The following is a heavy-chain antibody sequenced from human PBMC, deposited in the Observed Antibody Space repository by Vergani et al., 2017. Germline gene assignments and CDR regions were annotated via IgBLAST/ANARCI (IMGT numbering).Heavy chain of an antibody. D-gene: IGHD6-6*01. Sequence: QVQLVESGGGVVQPGRSLRLSCAASGFTFGSYAMHWVRQAPGKGLEWVAVISYDGSNKYYADSVKGRFTISRDNSKNTLYLQMNSLRAEDTAVYYCAGGGKQLVRWDYWGQGTLVTVSS. CDR3: AGGGKQLVRWDY. CDR2: ISYDGSNK. V-gene: IGHV3-30-3*01. J-gene: IGHJ4*02. CDR1: GFTFGSYA.